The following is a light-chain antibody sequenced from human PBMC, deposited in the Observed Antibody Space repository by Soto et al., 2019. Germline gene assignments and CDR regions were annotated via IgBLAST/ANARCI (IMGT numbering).Light chain of an antibody. V-gene: IGLV2-23*01. CDR2: EGS. J-gene: IGLJ1*01. Sequence: QSVLTQPASVSGSPGQSITISRTGTSSDVGSYNLVSWYQQHPGKAPKLMIYEGSKRPSGVSNRFSGSKSGNTASLTISGLQAEEEADYYCSSYAGSSTYVFGTGTTVTVL. CDR1: SSDVGSYNL. CDR3: SSYAGSSTYV.